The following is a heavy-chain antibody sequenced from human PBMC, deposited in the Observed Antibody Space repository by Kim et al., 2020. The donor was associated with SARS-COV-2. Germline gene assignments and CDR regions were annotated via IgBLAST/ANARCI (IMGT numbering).Heavy chain of an antibody. J-gene: IGHJ5*02. V-gene: IGHV3-33*01. CDR2: IWYDGSNK. CDR3: ARGFSTMVRGVKGRGGWFVP. Sequence: GGSLRLSCAASGFTFSSYGMHWVRQAPGKGLEWVAVIWYDGSNKYYADSVKGRFTISRDNSKNTLYLQMNSLRAEDTAVYYCARGFSTMVRGVKGRGGWFVPWGQGTLGTVSP. CDR1: GFTFSSYG. D-gene: IGHD3-10*01.